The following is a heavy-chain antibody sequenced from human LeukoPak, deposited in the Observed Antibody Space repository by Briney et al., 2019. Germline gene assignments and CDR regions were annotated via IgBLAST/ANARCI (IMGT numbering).Heavy chain of an antibody. CDR1: SGSISSNY. Sequence: PSETLSLTCTVSSGSISSNYWSWVRQPPGKGLEWSGYIDYSGSTNYNPSLKSRVTISVDTSKKEFSLKLSSVTAADTAVYYCARHGAVAGRGGYYFDYWGQGTLVTVSS. CDR2: IDYSGST. V-gene: IGHV4-59*08. D-gene: IGHD6-19*01. CDR3: ARHGAVAGRGGYYFDY. J-gene: IGHJ4*02.